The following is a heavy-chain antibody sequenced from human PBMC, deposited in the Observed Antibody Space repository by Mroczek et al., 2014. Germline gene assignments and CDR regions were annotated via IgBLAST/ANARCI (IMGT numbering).Heavy chain of an antibody. V-gene: IGHV3-33*01. D-gene: IGHD3-10*01. Sequence: QVQLQQSGGGVVQPGKSLTLSCTTSGFTFSRYGMHWVRQAPGQGLEWVAVIWYDGSNEDYTDSVKGRFTISRDDSKNTLFLQMNSLRVEDTAVYFCARDYHGSGTYPGEYWGQGTLVSVS. J-gene: IGHJ4*02. CDR3: ARDYHGSGTYPGEY. CDR2: IWYDGSNE. CDR1: GFTFSRYG.